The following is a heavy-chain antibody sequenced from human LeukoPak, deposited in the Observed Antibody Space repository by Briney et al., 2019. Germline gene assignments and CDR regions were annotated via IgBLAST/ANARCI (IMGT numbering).Heavy chain of an antibody. V-gene: IGHV4-59*08. J-gene: IGHJ4*02. CDR1: GGSISSYY. D-gene: IGHD3-9*01. CDR3: AGSGQLRYFDWHYFDY. CDR2: IYYSGST. Sequence: SETLSLTCTVSGGSISSYYWSWIRQPPGKGLEWIGYIYYSGSTNYNPSLKSRVTISVDTSKNQFSLKLSSVTAADTAVYYRAGSGQLRYFDWHYFDYWGQGTLVTVSS.